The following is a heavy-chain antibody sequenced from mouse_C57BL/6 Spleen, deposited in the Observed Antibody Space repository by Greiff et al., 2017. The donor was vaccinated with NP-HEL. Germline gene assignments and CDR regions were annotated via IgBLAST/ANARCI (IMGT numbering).Heavy chain of an antibody. D-gene: IGHD4-1*01. CDR1: GYTFTDYY. CDR2: INPNNGGT. J-gene: IGHJ3*01. Sequence: EVQLQQSGPELVKPGASVKISCKASGYTFTDYYMNWVKQSHGKSLEWIGDINPNNGGTSYNQKFKGKATLTVDKSSSTAYMELRSLTSEDSAVYYCARPNWEGFAYWGQGTLVTVSA. V-gene: IGHV1-26*01. CDR3: ARPNWEGFAY.